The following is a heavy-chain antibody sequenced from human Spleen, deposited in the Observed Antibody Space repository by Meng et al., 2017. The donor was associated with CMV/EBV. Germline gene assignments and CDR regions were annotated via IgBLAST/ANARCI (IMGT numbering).Heavy chain of an antibody. CDR1: GFIFSSYG. V-gene: IGHV3-30-3*01. J-gene: IGHJ6*02. CDR2: ISHDGSNK. Sequence: GGSLRLSCGVSGFIFSSYGVHWVRQAPGKGLEWVSVISHDGSNKYYADSVKGRFTISRDNSKNTVYLQINSLRAEDTAVYYCARDRRYCSSTSCYRRESYYYYGVDVWGQGTTVTVSS. D-gene: IGHD2-2*02. CDR3: ARDRRYCSSTSCYRRESYYYYGVDV.